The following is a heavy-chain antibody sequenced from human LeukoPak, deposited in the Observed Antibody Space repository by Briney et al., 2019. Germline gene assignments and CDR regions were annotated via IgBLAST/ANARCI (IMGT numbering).Heavy chain of an antibody. Sequence: GGSLRLSCAASGFTFSSYAMSWVRQAPGKGLEWVSAISGSGGSTYYADSVKGRFTISRENSKNTLYLQMNSLRAEDTAVYYCAKDVWYSSGFLDYWGQGTLVSVSS. CDR3: AKDVWYSSGFLDY. CDR1: GFTFSSYA. CDR2: ISGSGGST. V-gene: IGHV3-23*01. D-gene: IGHD6-19*01. J-gene: IGHJ4*02.